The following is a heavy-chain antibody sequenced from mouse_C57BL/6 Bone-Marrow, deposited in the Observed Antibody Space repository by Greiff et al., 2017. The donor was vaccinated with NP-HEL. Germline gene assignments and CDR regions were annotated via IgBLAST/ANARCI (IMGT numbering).Heavy chain of an antibody. Sequence: QVQLKESGAELMKPGASVKLSCKATGYTFTGYWIEWVKQRPGHGLEWIGEILPGSGSTNYNEKFKGKATFTADTSSNTAYMQLSSLTTEDSAIYYCARGAIYDGYYYWYFDVWGTGTTVTVSS. CDR2: ILPGSGST. D-gene: IGHD2-3*01. J-gene: IGHJ1*03. CDR1: GYTFTGYW. CDR3: ARGAIYDGYYYWYFDV. V-gene: IGHV1-9*01.